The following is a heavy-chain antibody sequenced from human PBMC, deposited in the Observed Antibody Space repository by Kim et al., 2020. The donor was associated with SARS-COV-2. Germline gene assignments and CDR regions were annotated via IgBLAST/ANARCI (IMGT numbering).Heavy chain of an antibody. D-gene: IGHD1-26*01. J-gene: IGHJ4*02. CDR2: IRHDGIAG. Sequence: GGSLRLSCAASGFTFTASWMNWVRQAPGKGLEWVATIRHDGIAGFYRDSVKGRFTISRDNAKNSLYLQMNSLRAEDTAVYYCATYSRANDYWGKGTLVTVSS. CDR3: ATYSRANDY. V-gene: IGHV3-7*01. CDR1: GFTFTASW.